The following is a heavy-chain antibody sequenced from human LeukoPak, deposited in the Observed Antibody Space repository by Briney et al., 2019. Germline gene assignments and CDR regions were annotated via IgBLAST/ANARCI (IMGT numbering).Heavy chain of an antibody. D-gene: IGHD4-17*01. J-gene: IGHJ4*02. Sequence: PGGSLRLSCAASGFTFDDYAMHWVRQAPGKGLEWVSGISWNSGSIGYADSVKGRFTISRDNAKNSLYLQMNSLRAEDTAVYYCARAPYGDYEGIDYWGQGTLVTVSS. CDR1: GFTFDDYA. CDR2: ISWNSGSI. V-gene: IGHV3-9*01. CDR3: ARAPYGDYEGIDY.